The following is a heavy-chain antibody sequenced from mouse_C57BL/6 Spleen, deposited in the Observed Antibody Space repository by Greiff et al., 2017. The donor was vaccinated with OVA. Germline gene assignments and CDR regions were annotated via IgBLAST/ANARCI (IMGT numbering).Heavy chain of an antibody. Sequence: EVQRVESGGDLVKPGGSLKLSCAASGFTFSSYGMSWVRQTPDKRLEWVATISSSGSYTYYPDSVKGRFTISRDNAKNTLYLQMSSLKSEDTAMYYCARHAEGFAYWGQGTLVTVSA. CDR1: GFTFSSYG. CDR2: ISSSGSYT. CDR3: ARHAEGFAY. J-gene: IGHJ3*01. V-gene: IGHV5-6*01.